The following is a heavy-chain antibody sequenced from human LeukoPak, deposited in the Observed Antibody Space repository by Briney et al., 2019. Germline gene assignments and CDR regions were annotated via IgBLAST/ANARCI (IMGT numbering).Heavy chain of an antibody. Sequence: ASVKVSCKVSGYTFTGYYMHWVRQAPGQGLEWMGWINPSSGGTNYAQKFQGRVTMTRDMSTTTVYMHLSSLRSEDTAVYYCAREAVTIFGLVRTQTPKGPHRFDPWGQGTLVTVSS. V-gene: IGHV1-2*02. CDR3: AREAVTIFGLVRTQTPKGPHRFDP. CDR2: INPSSGGT. D-gene: IGHD3-3*01. CDR1: GYTFTGYY. J-gene: IGHJ5*02.